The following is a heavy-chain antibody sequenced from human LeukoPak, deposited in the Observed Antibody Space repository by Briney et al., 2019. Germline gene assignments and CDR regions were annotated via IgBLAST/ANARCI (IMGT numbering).Heavy chain of an antibody. CDR2: IKQDGSEK. Sequence: PGGSLRLSCAGSGFIFSSHWMIWVRQAPGKGLEWVASIKQDGSEKYYVASVKGRFTISRDNTKSSMYLEMNSLRAEDTAVYYCVSYRDGEYDFWGQGTLVTVSS. D-gene: IGHD4-17*01. CDR3: VSYRDGEYDF. CDR1: GFIFSSHW. V-gene: IGHV3-7*01. J-gene: IGHJ4*02.